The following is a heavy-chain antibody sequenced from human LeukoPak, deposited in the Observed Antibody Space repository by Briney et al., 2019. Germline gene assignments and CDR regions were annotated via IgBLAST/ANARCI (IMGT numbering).Heavy chain of an antibody. Sequence: GESLKISCKGSGYSLTSYWIGWVRQMPGKGLEWMGIIYPGDSDTRYSPSFQGQVTISADKSISTAYLQWSSLKASDTAMYYCARQRTAAAGHYYYYGMDVWGQGTTVTVSS. J-gene: IGHJ6*02. CDR2: IYPGDSDT. CDR1: GYSLTSYW. D-gene: IGHD6-13*01. V-gene: IGHV5-51*01. CDR3: ARQRTAAAGHYYYYGMDV.